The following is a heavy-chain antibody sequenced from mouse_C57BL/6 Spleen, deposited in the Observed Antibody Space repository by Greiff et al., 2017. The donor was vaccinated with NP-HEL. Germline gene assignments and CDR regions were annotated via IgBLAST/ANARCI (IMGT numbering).Heavy chain of an antibody. CDR1: GYSITSGYY. D-gene: IGHD4-1*01. J-gene: IGHJ2*01. V-gene: IGHV3-6*01. Sequence: DVKLQESGPGLVKPSQSLSLTCSVTGYSITSGYYWNWIRQFPGNKLEWMGYISYDGSNNYNPSLKNRISITRDTSKNQFFLKLNSVTTEDTATYYCARADWGYYFDYWGQGTTLTVSS. CDR2: ISYDGSN. CDR3: ARADWGYYFDY.